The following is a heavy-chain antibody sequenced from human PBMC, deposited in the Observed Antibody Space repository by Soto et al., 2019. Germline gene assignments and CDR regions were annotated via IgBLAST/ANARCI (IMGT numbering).Heavy chain of an antibody. Sequence: SMKVSCKASGGTFSSYAISWVRQAPGQVLEWMGGIIPIFGTANYAQTFQGRVTIAADKSTSTAYMELSSLRSEDTAVYYCARLQIQLWSDYYYYGMDVWGQGTTVTVSS. V-gene: IGHV1-69*06. D-gene: IGHD5-18*01. CDR3: ARLQIQLWSDYYYYGMDV. CDR2: IIPIFGTA. CDR1: GGTFSSYA. J-gene: IGHJ6*02.